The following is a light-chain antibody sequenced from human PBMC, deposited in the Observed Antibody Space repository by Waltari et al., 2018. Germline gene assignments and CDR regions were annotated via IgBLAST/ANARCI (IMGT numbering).Light chain of an antibody. V-gene: IGLV2-14*03. CDR1: STYVGAYNY. CDR2: DVS. CDR3: CSFTSRSTWV. Sequence: QSALTQPASVSGSPAQSITLSCTGTSTYVGAYNYFSWYQQHPGKVPKLLIFDVSNRPSGVSNRFSGSKSGNTASLTISGLQAEDESDYYCCSFTSRSTWVFGGGTKLTVL. J-gene: IGLJ3*02.